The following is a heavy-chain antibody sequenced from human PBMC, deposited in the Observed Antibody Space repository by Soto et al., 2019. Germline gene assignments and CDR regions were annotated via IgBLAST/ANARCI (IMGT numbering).Heavy chain of an antibody. J-gene: IGHJ6*02. CDR1: GYTFTSYD. Sequence: ASVKVSCKASGYTFTSYDINWVRQATGQGLEWMGWMNPNSGNTGYAQKFQGRVTMTRNTSISTAYMELSSLRSEDTAVYYCARAYRMTTVTTGYYYYYGMDVWGQGTTVTGSS. CDR2: MNPNSGNT. CDR3: ARAYRMTTVTTGYYYYYGMDV. V-gene: IGHV1-8*01. D-gene: IGHD4-17*01.